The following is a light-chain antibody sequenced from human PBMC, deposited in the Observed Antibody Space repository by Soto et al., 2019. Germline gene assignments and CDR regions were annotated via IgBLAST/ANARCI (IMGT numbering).Light chain of an antibody. J-gene: IGKJ1*01. CDR1: QDIRAD. Sequence: AIQMTQSPSSLSASVGDRVTITCRASQDIRADLGWYQQKPGEAPKLLVYGTSTLQTGVPSRFSGSVSVADFTLTISSLQPEDFATYYCLQDYDYPRTFGQGTKVEIK. CDR2: GTS. CDR3: LQDYDYPRT. V-gene: IGKV1-6*01.